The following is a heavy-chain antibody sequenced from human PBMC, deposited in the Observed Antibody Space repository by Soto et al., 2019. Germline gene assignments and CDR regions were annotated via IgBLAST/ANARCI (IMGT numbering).Heavy chain of an antibody. CDR3: AKDPAGGDYGDYPDY. Sequence: QVQLVESGGGVVQPGKSLRLSCAASGFTFSTYGMHWVRQAPGKGLEWVALISYDESNKYYADSVKGRFTISRDNSKNTLYLQMNSLRTEDTAVYYCAKDPAGGDYGDYPDYWGNETLVAVSS. CDR2: ISYDESNK. CDR1: GFTFSTYG. J-gene: IGHJ4*01. D-gene: IGHD4-17*01. V-gene: IGHV3-30*18.